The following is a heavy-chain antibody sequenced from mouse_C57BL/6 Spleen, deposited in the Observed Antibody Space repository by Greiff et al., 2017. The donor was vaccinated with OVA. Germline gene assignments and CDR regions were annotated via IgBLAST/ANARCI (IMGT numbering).Heavy chain of an antibody. Sequence: VQLQQSGAELVRPGASVKLSCTASGFNIKDDYMHWVKQRPEQGLEWIGWIDPENGDTEYASKFQGKATITADTSSNTAYLQLSSLTSEDTAVDYCTRDYYGKRYFDYWGQGTTLTVSS. V-gene: IGHV14-4*01. CDR3: TRDYYGKRYFDY. D-gene: IGHD2-1*01. J-gene: IGHJ2*01. CDR1: GFNIKDDY. CDR2: IDPENGDT.